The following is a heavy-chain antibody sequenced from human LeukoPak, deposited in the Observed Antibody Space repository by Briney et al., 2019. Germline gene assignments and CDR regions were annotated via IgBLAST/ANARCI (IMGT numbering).Heavy chain of an antibody. CDR3: ARDQGNYYDSSGYPGDDAFDI. V-gene: IGHV4-34*01. CDR2: INHSGST. CDR1: GGSFSGYY. J-gene: IGHJ3*02. Sequence: SETLSLTCAVYGGSFSGYYWSWIRQPPGKGLEWIGEINHSGSTNYNPSLKSRVTISVDTSKNQFSLKLSSVTAADTAVYYCARDQGNYYDSSGYPGDDAFDIWGQGTMVTVSS. D-gene: IGHD3-22*01.